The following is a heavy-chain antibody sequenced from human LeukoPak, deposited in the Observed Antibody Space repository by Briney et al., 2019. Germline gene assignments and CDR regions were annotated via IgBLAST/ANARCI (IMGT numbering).Heavy chain of an antibody. D-gene: IGHD2-15*01. CDR2: INHSGST. J-gene: IGHJ5*02. CDR3: AREQTAPYSCLGPRGFSFDP. CDR1: GGSISGYY. V-gene: IGHV4-34*01. Sequence: SETLSLTCTVSGGSISGYYWSWIRQPPGKGLEWIGEINHSGSTNYNPSLKSRVTISVDTSKNQFSLKLSSATAADTAVYYCAREQTAPYSCLGPRGFSFDPWGQGTLVTVSS.